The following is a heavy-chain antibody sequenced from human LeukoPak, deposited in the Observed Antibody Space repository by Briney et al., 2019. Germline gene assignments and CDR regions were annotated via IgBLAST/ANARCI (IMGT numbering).Heavy chain of an antibody. V-gene: IGHV4-4*07. D-gene: IGHD3-9*01. Sequence: PSETLSLTCTVSGDSTRSYYWSWIRQPAGKGLEWIGSVYYNGDTYYNPSLKGRVTISVDTSKNQFSLKLSSVTAADTAVYYCAREPYDILTGPPHWGQGTLVTVSS. CDR1: GDSTRSYY. CDR2: VYYNGDT. CDR3: AREPYDILTGPPH. J-gene: IGHJ4*02.